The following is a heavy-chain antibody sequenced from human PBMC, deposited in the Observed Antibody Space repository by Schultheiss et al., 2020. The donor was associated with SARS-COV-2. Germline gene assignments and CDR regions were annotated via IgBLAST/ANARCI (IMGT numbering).Heavy chain of an antibody. V-gene: IGHV2-26*01. CDR1: GFSLSNARMG. CDR3: ARIDLISYYYYGMDV. D-gene: IGHD3-10*01. J-gene: IGHJ6*02. CDR2: IFSNDEK. Sequence: SGPTLVKPTETLTLTCTVSGFSLSNARMGVSWIRQPPGKALEWLAHIFSNDEKSYSTSLKSRLTISKDTSKSQVVLTMTNMDPVDTATYYCARIDLISYYYYGMDVWGQGTTVTVFS.